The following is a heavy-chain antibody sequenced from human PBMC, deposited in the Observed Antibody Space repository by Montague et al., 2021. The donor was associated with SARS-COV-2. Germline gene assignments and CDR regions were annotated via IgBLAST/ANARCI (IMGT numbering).Heavy chain of an antibody. J-gene: IGHJ6*02. D-gene: IGHD1-1*01. CDR3: ISGREGNYNVMDV. CDR2: TCYRSKWYN. V-gene: IGHV6-1*01. CDR1: GDSVSSNSAT. Sequence: CAISGDSVSSNSATWNWVRQSPSRGLEWLGRTCYRSKWYNDYAVSVRGRVTINPDTSKNQFSLQLNSVTPEDTAIYYCISGREGNYNVMDVWGQGTTVTVSS.